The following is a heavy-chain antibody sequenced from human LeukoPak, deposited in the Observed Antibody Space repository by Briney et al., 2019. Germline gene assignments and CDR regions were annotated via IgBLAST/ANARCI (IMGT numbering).Heavy chain of an antibody. CDR2: INPKSGGT. CDR1: GYTFSSYG. Sequence: ASVKVSCKASGYTFSSYGISWVRQAPGQGLEWMGWINPKSGGTVYAQKFQGRVTMTRDTSSSTAYMELSRLRFDDTVVYYCARGPRITIFGVVMANDAFDIWGQGTMVTVSS. D-gene: IGHD3-3*01. CDR3: ARGPRITIFGVVMANDAFDI. J-gene: IGHJ3*02. V-gene: IGHV1-2*02.